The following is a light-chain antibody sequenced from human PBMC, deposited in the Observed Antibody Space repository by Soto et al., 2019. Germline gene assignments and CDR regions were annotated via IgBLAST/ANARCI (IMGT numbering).Light chain of an antibody. V-gene: IGKV3-15*01. CDR3: QQYINGYT. CDR1: QSVSTS. Sequence: EVVMTQSPVTLSVFPGERVTLSCRASQSVSTSLGWYQQKPGQAPRLLIYSASTRATGIPARFSGSGSRTEFTLTISSLESEDFAVYYCQQYINGYTFGQGTKLEIK. J-gene: IGKJ2*01. CDR2: SAS.